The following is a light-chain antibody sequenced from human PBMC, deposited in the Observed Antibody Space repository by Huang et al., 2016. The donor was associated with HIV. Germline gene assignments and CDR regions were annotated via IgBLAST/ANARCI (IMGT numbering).Light chain of an antibody. CDR3: QQYYDTPLT. CDR1: QSGLNTNNNKDY. J-gene: IGKJ3*01. CDR2: WAS. Sequence: DIVITQSPDSLAVFLGERATMNCRSSQSGLNTNNNKDYLAWYQQKPGQRPRLLIYWASTRESGVPDRFLGTGSGTDFTLTISNLQAEDVAVYFCQQYYDTPLTFGPGTKVDIK. V-gene: IGKV4-1*01.